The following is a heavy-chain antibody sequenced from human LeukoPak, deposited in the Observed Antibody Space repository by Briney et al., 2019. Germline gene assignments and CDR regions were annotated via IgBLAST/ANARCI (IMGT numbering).Heavy chain of an antibody. CDR3: ARHRYYYDTTSYAFDS. CDR1: GYSISSGYY. Sequence: KPSETPSLTCAVSGYSISSGYYWGWIRQPPGKGLEWIGSVYHSGSTFYNPSLKSRVTMSGDTSKNHFSLKLSSVTAADTAVYYCARHRYYYDTTSYAFDSWGQGILVTVSS. CDR2: VYHSGST. V-gene: IGHV4-38-2*01. J-gene: IGHJ4*02. D-gene: IGHD3-22*01.